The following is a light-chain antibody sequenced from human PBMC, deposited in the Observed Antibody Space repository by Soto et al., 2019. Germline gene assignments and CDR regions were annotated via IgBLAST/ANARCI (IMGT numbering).Light chain of an antibody. V-gene: IGLV6-57*01. CDR2: EDY. J-gene: IGLJ3*02. CDR3: QSYDATNQV. CDR1: SGSIASNY. Sequence: NFMLTQPHSVSASPGKTVTISCTRSSGSIASNYVQWYQQRPGSSPTTVIYEDYQRPSGVPDRFSGSIDSSSNSASLTISGLETEDEADYYCQSYDATNQVFGGGTKLTVL.